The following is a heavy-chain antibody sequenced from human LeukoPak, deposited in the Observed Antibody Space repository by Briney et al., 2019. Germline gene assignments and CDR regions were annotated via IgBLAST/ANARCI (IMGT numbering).Heavy chain of an antibody. D-gene: IGHD1-1*01. Sequence: GGSLRLSCSASEFKFDTYGMHWVRQTPGKGLEYVSGISSDGLSTYYANSAKGRFTISRDNAKNTLYLQMGSLKTEDMAVYYCARSTDGSAHFDYWGQGTLVTVFS. J-gene: IGHJ4*02. V-gene: IGHV3-64*01. CDR2: ISSDGLST. CDR1: EFKFDTYG. CDR3: ARSTDGSAHFDY.